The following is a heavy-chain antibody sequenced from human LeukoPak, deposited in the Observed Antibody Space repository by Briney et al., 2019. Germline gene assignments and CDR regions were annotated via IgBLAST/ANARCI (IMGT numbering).Heavy chain of an antibody. D-gene: IGHD3-10*01. J-gene: IGHJ4*02. CDR1: GYSFTAFA. V-gene: IGHV1-2*02. CDR2: IPPPRGDT. CDR3: ARDGDYGTGSYYRGCIGS. Sequence: ASVKVSCKTSGYSFTAFAIHSVRQAHGQGLELLSSIPPPRGDTNYAQKFQGRVTMTRDTSISTAYLDLSSLRSDDTAVYYCARDGDYGTGSYYRGCIGSWGQGTPVTVSP.